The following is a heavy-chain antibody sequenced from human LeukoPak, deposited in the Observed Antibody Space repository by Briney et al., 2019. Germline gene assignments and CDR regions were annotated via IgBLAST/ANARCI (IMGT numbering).Heavy chain of an antibody. D-gene: IGHD2-21*01. J-gene: IGHJ3*02. CDR3: AKVISWSTKAFDI. Sequence: SVISGNGGSSYYADSVKGRFTISRDNSKNTLYLQMNSLRVEDTAVYYCAKVISWSTKAFDIWGQGTMVTVSS. V-gene: IGHV3-23*01. CDR2: ISGNGGSS.